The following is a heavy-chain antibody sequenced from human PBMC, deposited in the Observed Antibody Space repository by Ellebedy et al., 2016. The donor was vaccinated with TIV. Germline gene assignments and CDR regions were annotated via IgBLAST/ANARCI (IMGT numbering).Heavy chain of an antibody. Sequence: SGPTLVKPTQTLTLTCTFSGFSLSTTGMCVSWIRQPPGKALEWLARIDWDDDKKYNISLRTRLTLSKDTSKNQVVLTMTNIDPLDTGTYYCARKTSNVGGSSWGMDVWGQGTTVTVSS. D-gene: IGHD6-13*01. V-gene: IGHV2-70*11. CDR1: GFSLSTTGMC. CDR3: ARKTSNVGGSSWGMDV. CDR2: IDWDDDK. J-gene: IGHJ6*02.